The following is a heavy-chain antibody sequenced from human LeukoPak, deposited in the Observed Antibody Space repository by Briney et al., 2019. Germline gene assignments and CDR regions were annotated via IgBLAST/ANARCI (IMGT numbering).Heavy chain of an antibody. D-gene: IGHD5/OR15-5a*01. Sequence: SETLSLTCTVSGGSISSNTYYWGWVRRPPGKGLEWIGNIHYSGSTYYNPSLKSRVTISVDTSKNQFSLNLSSLTAADTAVYYCATSDTVSTYNWFDPWGQGTLVTVSS. V-gene: IGHV4-39*01. CDR1: GGSISSNTYY. CDR2: IHYSGST. J-gene: IGHJ5*02. CDR3: ATSDTVSTYNWFDP.